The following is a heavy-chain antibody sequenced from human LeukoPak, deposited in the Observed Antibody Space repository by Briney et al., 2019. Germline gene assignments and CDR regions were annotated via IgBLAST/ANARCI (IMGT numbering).Heavy chain of an antibody. Sequence: GGSLRLSCAASGFTFSDHYMDWVRQAPGKGLEWVSSISSSSTYIYYADSVKGRFTISRDNAKNSLYLQMNSLRVEDTAVYYCARAEGSGSSFDYWGQGTLVTVSS. CDR2: ISSSSTYI. CDR1: GFTFSDHY. V-gene: IGHV3-21*01. D-gene: IGHD3-10*01. J-gene: IGHJ4*02. CDR3: ARAEGSGSSFDY.